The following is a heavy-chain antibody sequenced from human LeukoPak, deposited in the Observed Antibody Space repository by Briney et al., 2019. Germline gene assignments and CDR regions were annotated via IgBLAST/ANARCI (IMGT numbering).Heavy chain of an antibody. V-gene: IGHV3-30*04. D-gene: IGHD5-12*01. Sequence: GGSLRLSCAASGFTFSSYAMHWVRQAPGKGLEWVAVISYDGSNKYYADSVKGRFTISRDNSKNTLYLQMNSLRAEDTAVYYCASIVATIIDFDYWGQGTLVTVSS. CDR3: ASIVATIIDFDY. CDR1: GFTFSSYA. CDR2: ISYDGSNK. J-gene: IGHJ4*02.